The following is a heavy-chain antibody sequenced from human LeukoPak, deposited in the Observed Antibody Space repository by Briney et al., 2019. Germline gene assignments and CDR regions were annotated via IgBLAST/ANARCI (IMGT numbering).Heavy chain of an antibody. CDR3: ARLMGGYYYYGMDV. Sequence: SETLSLTCTVSGGSISSYYWSWIRQPPGKGLEWIGSIYYSGSTYYNPSLKSRVTISVDTSKNQFSLKLSSVTAADTAVYYCARLMGGYYYYGMDVWGQGTTVTVSS. J-gene: IGHJ6*02. D-gene: IGHD2-8*01. V-gene: IGHV4-59*05. CDR2: IYYSGST. CDR1: GGSISSYY.